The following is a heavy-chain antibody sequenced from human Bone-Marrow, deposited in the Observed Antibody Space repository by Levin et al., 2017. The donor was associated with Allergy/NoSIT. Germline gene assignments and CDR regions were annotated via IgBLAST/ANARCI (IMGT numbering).Heavy chain of an antibody. CDR2: MSDSGGT. CDR1: GGSISTHF. Sequence: PSETLSLTCTVSGGSISTHFWTWVRQPPGKGLEWIGYMSDSGGTNYNPSLKSRATISVDTSKSQFSLKPSSVSTADTAVYFCARGHTEGIRGVIIEGYDCYYYYMDVWGRGTTVTVSS. V-gene: IGHV4-59*11. J-gene: IGHJ6*03. D-gene: IGHD3-10*01. CDR3: ARGHTEGIRGVIIEGYDCYYYYMDV.